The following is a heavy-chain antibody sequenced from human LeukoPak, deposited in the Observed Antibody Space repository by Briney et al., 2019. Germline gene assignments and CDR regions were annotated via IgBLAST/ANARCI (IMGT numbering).Heavy chain of an antibody. CDR2: IYYTGRT. CDR1: GGSISSDSSY. Sequence: SETLSLTCTASGGSISSDSSYWDWIRQPPGKGLEWIGAIYYTGRTDYNLSLKSRVTISIDTSKNDFSLRLTSVTAADTAVYYCARRNVPGGGNWFDLWGQGTLVSVSS. V-gene: IGHV4-39*02. J-gene: IGHJ5*02. D-gene: IGHD3-10*01. CDR3: ARRNVPGGGNWFDL.